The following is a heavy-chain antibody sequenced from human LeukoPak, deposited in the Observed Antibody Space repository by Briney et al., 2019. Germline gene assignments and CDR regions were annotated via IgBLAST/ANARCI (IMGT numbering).Heavy chain of an antibody. J-gene: IGHJ4*02. D-gene: IGHD6-19*01. CDR1: GGTFSSYA. Sequence: SVKVSCKASGGTFSSYAISWVRQAPGQGLEWMGGIIPIFGTANYAQKFQGRVTITADESTSTAYMELSSLRSEDTAVYYCARGGSSGWDFDYWGQGTLVTVSS. CDR2: IIPIFGTA. V-gene: IGHV1-69*13. CDR3: ARGGSSGWDFDY.